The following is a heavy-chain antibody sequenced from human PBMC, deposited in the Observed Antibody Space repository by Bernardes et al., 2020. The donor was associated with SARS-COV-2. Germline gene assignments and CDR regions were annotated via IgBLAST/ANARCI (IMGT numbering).Heavy chain of an antibody. CDR3: ASKIKLGHFDH. Sequence: ASVKVSCKASGYTFSRYYMHWVRQAPGQGLEWMGVINLSGGSTSYAQRFQGTVTLTRDTTTSTVYMELNSLRSEDTAVYYCASKIKLGHFDHWGQGTLVTVSS. D-gene: IGHD7-27*01. CDR1: GYTFSRYY. CDR2: INLSGGST. V-gene: IGHV1-46*03. J-gene: IGHJ4*02.